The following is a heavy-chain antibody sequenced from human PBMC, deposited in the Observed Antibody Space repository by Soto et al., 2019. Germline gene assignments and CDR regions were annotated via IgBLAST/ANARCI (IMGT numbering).Heavy chain of an antibody. CDR3: ARDQILTGMAV. CDR1: GYPFTTYG. Sequence: QVQLVQSGAEVKKPGASVKVSCKASGYPFTTYGICWVRQAPGQGLELMGWISTYNGNRNYAQKLHGRVTMTTHTSTSTAFMELRSLRSDDTAVYYCARDQILTGMAVWGQGTTVTVSS. J-gene: IGHJ6*02. CDR2: ISTYNGNR. D-gene: IGHD2-15*01. V-gene: IGHV1-18*04.